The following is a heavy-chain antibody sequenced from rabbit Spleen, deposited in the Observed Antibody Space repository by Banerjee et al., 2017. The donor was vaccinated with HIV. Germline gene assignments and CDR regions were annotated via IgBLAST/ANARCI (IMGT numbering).Heavy chain of an antibody. CDR3: ARDVDTIYFRLGL. CDR2: IYVGGSGST. J-gene: IGHJ4*01. V-gene: IGHV1S40*01. CDR1: GFSFSTNYY. Sequence: QSLEESGGDLVKPGASLTLTCTASGFSFSTNYYMSWVRQAPGKGLEWIACIYVGGSGSTYYASWAKGRFTISKTSSTTVTLQMTSLTASDTATYFCARDVDTIYFRLGLWGPGTLVTVS. D-gene: IGHD1-1*01.